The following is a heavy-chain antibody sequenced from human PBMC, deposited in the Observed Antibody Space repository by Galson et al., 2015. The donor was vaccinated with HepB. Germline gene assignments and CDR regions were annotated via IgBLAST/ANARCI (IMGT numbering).Heavy chain of an antibody. D-gene: IGHD3-10*01. CDR3: ARTRITMVRGAPYYYGMDV. V-gene: IGHV2-70*11. CDR1: GLSLSTSGMC. J-gene: IGHJ6*02. Sequence: PALVKPTQTLTLTCTFSGLSLSTSGMCVSWIRQPPGKALEWLARIDWDDDKYYSTSLKTRLTISKDTSKNQVVLTMTNMDPVDTATYYCARTRITMVRGAPYYYGMDVWGQGTTVTVSS. CDR2: IDWDDDK.